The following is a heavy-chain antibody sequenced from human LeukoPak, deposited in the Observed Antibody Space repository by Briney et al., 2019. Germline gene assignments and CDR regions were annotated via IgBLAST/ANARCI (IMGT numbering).Heavy chain of an antibody. J-gene: IGHJ4*02. Sequence: ASVKVSCKASRDTFTIYDVNWVRQATGQGLEWMGWLNPNSGNTGYVQKFQGRVTMTTNTSISTGYMELTSLTSEDTAVYYCARSTMGARRKYDYWGQGTLVTVSS. CDR3: ARSTMGARRKYDY. CDR2: LNPNSGNT. CDR1: RDTFTIYD. D-gene: IGHD1-26*01. V-gene: IGHV1-8*01.